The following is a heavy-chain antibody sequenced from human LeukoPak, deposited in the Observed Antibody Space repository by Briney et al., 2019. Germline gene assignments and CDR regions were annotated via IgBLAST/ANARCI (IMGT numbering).Heavy chain of an antibody. V-gene: IGHV1-69*04. CDR2: IIPILGIA. J-gene: IGHJ4*02. CDR1: GGTFSSYA. D-gene: IGHD3-10*01. CDR3: ARERVGSRYFDY. Sequence: ASVKVSCKASGGTFSSYAISWVRQAPGQGLEWMGRIIPILGIANYAQKFQGRVTITADKSTSTAYMELSSLRSEDTAVYYCARERVGSRYFDYWGQGTLVTVSS.